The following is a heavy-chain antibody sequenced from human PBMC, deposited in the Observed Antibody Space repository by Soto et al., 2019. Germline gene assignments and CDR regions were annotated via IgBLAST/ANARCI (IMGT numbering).Heavy chain of an antibody. D-gene: IGHD4-4*01. CDR3: ARGGWNDDSHSYHYMDV. V-gene: IGHV4-34*02. CDR1: SGSFSGYY. CDR2: INHSGST. J-gene: IGHJ6*03. Sequence: QVQLQQWGAGLLKPSETLSLTCAVYSGSFSGYYWSWLRQTLGEGLEWIGEINHSGSTNYNPSLKSRVTISIDTSKNQFSLMLNSVTAADTAVYFCARGGWNDDSHSYHYMDVWGKGTTVTVSS.